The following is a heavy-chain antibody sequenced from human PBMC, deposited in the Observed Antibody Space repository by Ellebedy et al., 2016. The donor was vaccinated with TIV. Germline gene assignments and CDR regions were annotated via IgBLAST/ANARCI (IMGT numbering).Heavy chain of an antibody. V-gene: IGHV1-18*01. CDR2: ISAYNGKT. Sequence: ASVKVSCKASGYTFSNYGITWVRQAPGQGLEWMGWISAYNGKTNYAQKLQGRVTMTTDTSTSTAYMELRSLRSDDTAVYYCARDYLSRDDYSNYVFDYWGQGTLVTVSS. D-gene: IGHD4-11*01. CDR1: GYTFSNYG. J-gene: IGHJ4*02. CDR3: ARDYLSRDDYSNYVFDY.